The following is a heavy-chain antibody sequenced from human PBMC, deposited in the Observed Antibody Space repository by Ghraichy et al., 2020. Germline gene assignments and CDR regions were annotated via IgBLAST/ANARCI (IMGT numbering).Heavy chain of an antibody. D-gene: IGHD3-9*01. CDR3: ARHFVRLRYFDWLWG. CDR1: GGSISSSSYY. J-gene: IGHJ4*02. Sequence: SETLSLTCTVSGGSISSSSYYWGWIRQPPGKGLEWIGSIYYSGSTYYNPSLKSRVTISVDTSKNQFSLKLSSVTAADTAVYYCARHFVRLRYFDWLWGWGQGTLVTVSS. V-gene: IGHV4-39*07. CDR2: IYYSGST.